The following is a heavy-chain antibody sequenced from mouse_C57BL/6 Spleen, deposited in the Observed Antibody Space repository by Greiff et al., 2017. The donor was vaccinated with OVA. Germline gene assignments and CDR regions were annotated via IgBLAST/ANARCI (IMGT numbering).Heavy chain of an antibody. V-gene: IGHV1-64*01. CDR1: GYTFTSYW. Sequence: QVQLQQPGAELVKPGASVKLSCKASGYTFTSYWMHWVKQRPGQGLEWIGMINPGSGGTNYNEKFKGKATLTADKSSSTAYMQLSSLTSEDSAVYFCARGDYWGQGTTLTVSS. CDR2: INPGSGGT. J-gene: IGHJ2*01. CDR3: ARGDY.